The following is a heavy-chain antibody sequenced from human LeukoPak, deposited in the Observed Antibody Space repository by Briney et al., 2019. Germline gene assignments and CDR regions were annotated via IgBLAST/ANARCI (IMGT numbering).Heavy chain of an antibody. J-gene: IGHJ4*02. CDR2: ISGSGGST. D-gene: IGHD3-22*01. CDR3: AKVFDLAWPTMIYFDY. CDR1: GFTFSSYA. V-gene: IGHV3-23*01. Sequence: GGSLRLSCAASGFTFSSYAMSWVRQAPGKGLEWVSAISGSGGSTYYADSVKGRFTISRDNSKNTLYLQMNSLRAEDTAVYYCAKVFDLAWPTMIYFDYWGQGTLVTVSS.